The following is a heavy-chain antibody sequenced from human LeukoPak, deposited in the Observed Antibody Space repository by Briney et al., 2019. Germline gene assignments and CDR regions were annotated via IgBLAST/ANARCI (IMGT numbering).Heavy chain of an antibody. CDR3: ARDPQYCSGGSCYSFDY. J-gene: IGHJ4*02. V-gene: IGHV3-21*01. CDR1: GFTFSSYS. CDR2: ISSSSSDI. D-gene: IGHD2-15*01. Sequence: GGSLRLSCAASGFTFSSYSMNWVRQAPGKGLEWVSSISSSSSDIYYADSVKGRFTISRDNAKNSLYLQMNSLRAEDTAVYYCARDPQYCSGGSCYSFDYWGQGTLVTVSS.